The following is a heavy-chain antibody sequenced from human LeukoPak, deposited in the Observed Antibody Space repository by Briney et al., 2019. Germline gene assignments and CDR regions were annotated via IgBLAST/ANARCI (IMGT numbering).Heavy chain of an antibody. Sequence: PGGSLRLSCAASGFTFSSYSMNWVRQAPGKGLEWVSSISSSSSYVYYADSVKGRFTISRDNAKNSLYLQMNSLRAEDTAVYYCATDYIVVVTATAVYDYWGQGTLVTVSS. CDR1: GFTFSSYS. V-gene: IGHV3-21*01. D-gene: IGHD2-21*02. J-gene: IGHJ4*02. CDR3: ATDYIVVVTATAVYDY. CDR2: ISSSSSYV.